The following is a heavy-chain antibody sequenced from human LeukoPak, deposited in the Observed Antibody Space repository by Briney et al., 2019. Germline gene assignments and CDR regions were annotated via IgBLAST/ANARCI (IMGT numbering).Heavy chain of an antibody. D-gene: IGHD3-22*01. CDR1: GYTLTELS. V-gene: IGHV1-24*01. CDR3: ATLYDSSGYDAFDI. J-gene: IGHJ3*02. Sequence: ASVKVSCKVSGYTLTELSMHWVRRAPGKGLEWMGGFDPEDGETIYAQKFQGRVTMTEDTSTDTAYMELSSLRSEDTAVYYCATLYDSSGYDAFDIWGQGTMVTVSS. CDR2: FDPEDGET.